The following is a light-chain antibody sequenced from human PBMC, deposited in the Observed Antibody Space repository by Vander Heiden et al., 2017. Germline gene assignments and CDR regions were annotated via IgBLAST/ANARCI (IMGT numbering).Light chain of an antibody. CDR2: DDR. CDR3: QVWETTTDQWVI. V-gene: IGLV3-21*02. J-gene: IGLJ2*01. CDR1: NIGHKT. Sequence: SYVLTQPPSVSVAPGQTARIACGGKNIGHKTGQWYQPKPGQAPILIIYDDRDRASGIPERFSGSNSVNTATLTISRVEAGDEADYYCQVWETTTDQWVIFGGGTKLTVL.